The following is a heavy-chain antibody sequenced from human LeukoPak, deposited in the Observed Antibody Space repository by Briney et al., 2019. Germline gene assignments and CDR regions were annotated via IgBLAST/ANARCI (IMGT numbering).Heavy chain of an antibody. V-gene: IGHV3-33*01. J-gene: IGHJ4*02. CDR1: GFTFSSYG. D-gene: IGHD6-13*01. CDR2: IWYDGSNK. CDR3: ARDQGSSWAVNIALEIDY. Sequence: GGSLRLSCVASGFTFSSYGMDWVRQAPGKGLEWVAFIWYDGSNKYYADSVKGRFTISRDNSKNTLYLQMNSLRAEDTAVYYCARDQGSSWAVNIALEIDYWGQGTLVTVSS.